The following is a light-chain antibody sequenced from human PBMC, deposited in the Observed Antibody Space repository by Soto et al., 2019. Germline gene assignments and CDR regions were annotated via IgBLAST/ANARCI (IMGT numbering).Light chain of an antibody. J-gene: IGKJ3*01. V-gene: IGKV3-15*01. Sequence: EIVMTQSPATLSVSPGESATLSCRASQSVSSNLAWYQQNPGQAPMLLIYGASTRATGIPARFSGSGSGTEFTLTISSLQSEDFAVYYCQQYNNWPPFTFGPGTKVDI. CDR3: QQYNNWPPFT. CDR1: QSVSSN. CDR2: GAS.